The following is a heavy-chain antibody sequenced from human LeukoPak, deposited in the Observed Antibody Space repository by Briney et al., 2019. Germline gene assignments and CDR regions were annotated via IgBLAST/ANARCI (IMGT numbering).Heavy chain of an antibody. V-gene: IGHV3-7*01. J-gene: IGHJ4*02. CDR1: GFTFSSYF. CDR2: IKWDGSEK. CDR3: ARIYCTGGACYSYFEY. D-gene: IGHD2-15*01. Sequence: PGGSLRLSCAASGFTFSSYFMSWVRQAPGKGLEWVASIKWDGSEKYSVDSVKGRFTISRDNAENSLYLQMNNLRAEDTAVYYCARIYCTGGACYSYFEYWGQGTLVTVSS.